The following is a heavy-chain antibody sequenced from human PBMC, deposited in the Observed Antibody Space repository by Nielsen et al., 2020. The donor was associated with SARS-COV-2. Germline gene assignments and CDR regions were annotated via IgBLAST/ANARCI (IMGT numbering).Heavy chain of an antibody. J-gene: IGHJ6*02. V-gene: IGHV3-74*01. Sequence: GGSLRLSCSASGFAFSDYWMQWVRHTPGKGLMWVSRINSDGSSTTYADSVKGRFTISRDNAKNTLFLQLDSLRVDDTAVYYCARPGGAGFRHYLYALDVWGPGTTVTVSS. CDR2: INSDGSST. CDR3: ARPGGAGFRHYLYALDV. CDR1: GFAFSDYW. D-gene: IGHD1-26*01.